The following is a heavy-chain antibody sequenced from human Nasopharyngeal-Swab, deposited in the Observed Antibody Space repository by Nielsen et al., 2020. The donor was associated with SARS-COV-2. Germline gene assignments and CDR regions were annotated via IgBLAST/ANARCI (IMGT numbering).Heavy chain of an antibody. Sequence: GGSLRLSCAASGFTFSNAWMSWVRQAPGKGLEWVGRIKSKTDGGTTDYAAPVKGRFTISRDDSKNTLYLQMNSLKTEDTAVYYCTTDPGTGGHYYYYYMDVWGKGTTVTVSS. V-gene: IGHV3-15*01. J-gene: IGHJ6*03. D-gene: IGHD6-13*01. CDR2: IKSKTDGGTT. CDR3: TTDPGTGGHYYYYYMDV. CDR1: GFTFSNAW.